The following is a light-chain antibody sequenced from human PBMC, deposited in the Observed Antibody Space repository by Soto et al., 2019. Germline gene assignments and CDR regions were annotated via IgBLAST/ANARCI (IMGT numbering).Light chain of an antibody. J-gene: IGKJ4*01. CDR3: QQYGDSPLT. CDR1: QSVSSATY. CDR2: GAS. V-gene: IGKV3-20*01. Sequence: EIVLTQSPGTLSLSPGERATLSCRASQSVSSATYLAWYQQKPGQAPRLLIYGASSRAADIPDRFSGSGSGTDFTLTISRLEPEDFAVYYCQQYGDSPLTFGGGTKVETK.